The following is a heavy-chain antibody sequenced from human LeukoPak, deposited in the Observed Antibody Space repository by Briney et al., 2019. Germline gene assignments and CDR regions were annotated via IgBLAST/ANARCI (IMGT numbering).Heavy chain of an antibody. D-gene: IGHD5-18*01. CDR2: ISAYNGNT. Sequence: ASVKVSCKASGGTFSSYAISWVRQAPGQGLEWMGWISAYNGNTNYAQKLQGRVTMTTDTSTSTAYMELRSLRSDDTAVYYCAREGRYSYGLDAFDIWGQGTMVTVSS. CDR1: GGTFSSYA. J-gene: IGHJ3*02. V-gene: IGHV1-18*01. CDR3: AREGRYSYGLDAFDI.